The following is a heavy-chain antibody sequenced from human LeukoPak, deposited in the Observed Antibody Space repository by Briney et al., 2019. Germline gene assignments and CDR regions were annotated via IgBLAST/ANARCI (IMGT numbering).Heavy chain of an antibody. D-gene: IGHD2-2*02. CDR3: ARAGRMCGTSCYIGDY. CDR2: MNPTSGKA. Sequence: GASVKVSCKASGYTFTNYDVNWVRQATGQGLEWMGWMNPTSGKAGFAQRFQGRVSMTRNISISTAYMELSSLRSEDTAVYYCARAGRMCGTSCYIGDYWGQGTLVTVSS. J-gene: IGHJ4*02. V-gene: IGHV1-8*01. CDR1: GYTFTNYD.